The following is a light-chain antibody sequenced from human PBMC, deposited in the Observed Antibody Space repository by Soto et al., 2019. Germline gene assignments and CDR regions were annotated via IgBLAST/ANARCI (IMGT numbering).Light chain of an antibody. CDR2: DDA. CDR3: QVWDSCNDQWV. V-gene: IGLV3-21*02. J-gene: IGLJ3*02. CDR1: LIGTKR. Sequence: SYELTQPPSVSVAPGQTAGITCGGNLIGTKRVHWYQQRPDQAPVLVVYDDADRPSGIPERFSGSNSGNTATLTISRVEAGEGADYYCQVWDSCNDQWVFGGGTKLTVL.